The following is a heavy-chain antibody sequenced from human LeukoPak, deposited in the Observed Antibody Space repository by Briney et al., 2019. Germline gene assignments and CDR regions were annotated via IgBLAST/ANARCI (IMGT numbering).Heavy chain of an antibody. CDR2: ISSSSSYI. CDR3: ARDRGCSGGSCYDGSDY. J-gene: IGHJ4*02. CDR1: GFTFSSYS. V-gene: IGHV3-21*01. Sequence: GGSLRLSCAASGFTFSSYSMNWVRQAPGKGLEWVSSISSSSSYIYYADSVKGRFTISRDNAENSLYLQMNSLRAEDTAVYYCARDRGCSGGSCYDGSDYWGQGTLVTVSS. D-gene: IGHD2-15*01.